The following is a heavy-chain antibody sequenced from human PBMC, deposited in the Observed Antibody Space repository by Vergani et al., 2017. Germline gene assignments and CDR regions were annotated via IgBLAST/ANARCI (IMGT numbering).Heavy chain of an antibody. Sequence: QVQLQQWGAGLLKPSETLSLTCAVYGGSFSGYYWSWIRQPPGKGLEWIGEINRSGSTNYNPSLKSRVTISVDTSKNQFSLKLSSVTAADTAVYYCARGVRQYYYGSGSYYYWFDPWGQGTLVTVSS. CDR3: ARGVRQYYYGSGSYYYWFDP. J-gene: IGHJ5*02. V-gene: IGHV4-34*01. CDR2: INRSGST. D-gene: IGHD3-10*01. CDR1: GGSFSGYY.